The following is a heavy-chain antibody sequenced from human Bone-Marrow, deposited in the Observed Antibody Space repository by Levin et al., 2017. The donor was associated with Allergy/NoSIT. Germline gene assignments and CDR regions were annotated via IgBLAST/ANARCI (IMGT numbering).Heavy chain of an antibody. CDR3: ADFDF. V-gene: IGHV3-7*01. Sequence: GESLKISCEVSGFTFSDFWMSWVRQAPGKGLEWVANINQDGSEKYYVDSVKGRFTISRDNAKNSLYLQMNSLRPEDTAVYYCADFDFWGQGTLVTVSS. CDR2: INQDGSEK. CDR1: GFTFSDFW. J-gene: IGHJ4*02.